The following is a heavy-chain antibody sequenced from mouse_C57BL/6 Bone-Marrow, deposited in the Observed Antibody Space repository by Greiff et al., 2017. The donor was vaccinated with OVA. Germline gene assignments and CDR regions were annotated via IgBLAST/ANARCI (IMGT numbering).Heavy chain of an antibody. CDR1: GYTFTSYW. J-gene: IGHJ1*03. CDR2: INPSSGYT. V-gene: IGHV1-7*01. D-gene: IGHD2-4*01. CDR3: ARRGYYDYDVRYFDV. Sequence: VQLQQPGTELVKPGASVKLSCKASGYTFTSYWMHWVKQRPGQGLEWIGYINPSSGYTKYNQKFKDKATLTADKSSSTAYMQLSSLTYEDSAVYYCARRGYYDYDVRYFDVWGTGTTVTVSS.